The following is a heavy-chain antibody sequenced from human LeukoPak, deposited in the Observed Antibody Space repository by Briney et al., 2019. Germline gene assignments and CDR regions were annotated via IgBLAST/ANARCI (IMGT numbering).Heavy chain of an antibody. CDR1: GGSFSGYY. V-gene: IGHV4-34*01. J-gene: IGHJ4*02. CDR2: INHSGST. Sequence: PSETLSLTCAVYGGSFSGYYWSWIRQPPGKGLEWIGEINHSGSTNYNPSLKSRVTISVDTPKNQFSLKLSSVTAADTAVYYCARLMPRYSYGYGSPGYFDYWGQGTLVTVSS. CDR3: ARLMPRYSYGYGSPGYFDY. D-gene: IGHD5-18*01.